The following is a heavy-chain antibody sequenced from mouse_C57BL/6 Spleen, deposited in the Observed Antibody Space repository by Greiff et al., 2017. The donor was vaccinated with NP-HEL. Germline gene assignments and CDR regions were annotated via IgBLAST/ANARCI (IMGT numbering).Heavy chain of an antibody. CDR3: ARSAGGDLYYYAMDY. Sequence: EVQLQQSGPVLVKPGASVKMSCKASGYTFTDYYMNWVKQSHGKSLEWIGVINPYNGGTSYNQKFKGKATLTVDTSSSTAYMELNSLTSEDSAVYYCARSAGGDLYYYAMDYWGQGTSVTVSS. CDR2: INPYNGGT. V-gene: IGHV1-19*01. D-gene: IGHD3-1*01. J-gene: IGHJ4*01. CDR1: GYTFTDYY.